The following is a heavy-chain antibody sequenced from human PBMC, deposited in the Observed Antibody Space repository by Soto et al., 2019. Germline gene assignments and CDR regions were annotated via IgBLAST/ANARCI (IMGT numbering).Heavy chain of an antibody. Sequence: GASVKVSCKASGYTFTSYDINWVRQATGQGLEWMGWMNPNSGNTGYAQKFQGRVTMTRNTSISTAYMELSSLRSEDTAVYYCARGWGYCSGGSCYDGGDWFDPWGQGPLVTVSS. CDR2: MNPNSGNT. J-gene: IGHJ5*02. D-gene: IGHD2-15*01. CDR3: ARGWGYCSGGSCYDGGDWFDP. CDR1: GYTFTSYD. V-gene: IGHV1-8*01.